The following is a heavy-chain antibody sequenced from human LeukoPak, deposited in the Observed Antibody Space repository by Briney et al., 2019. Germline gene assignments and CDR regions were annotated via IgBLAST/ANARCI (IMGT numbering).Heavy chain of an antibody. V-gene: IGHV3-48*03. CDR3: AREGTSGFSY. D-gene: IGHD3-10*01. J-gene: IGHJ4*02. CDR1: GFTFRSYE. CDR2: ITSIGSTT. Sequence: GGSLRLSCAASGFTFRSYEMNWVRQAPGKGLEWVSYITSIGSTTYYADSVKGRFTISRDNAKNSLYLQMNSLSDEDTAVYYCAREGTSGFSYWGQGTLVTVSS.